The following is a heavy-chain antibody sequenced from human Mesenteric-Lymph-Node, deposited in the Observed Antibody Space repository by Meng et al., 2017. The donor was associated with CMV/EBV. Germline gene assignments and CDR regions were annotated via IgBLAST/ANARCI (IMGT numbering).Heavy chain of an antibody. D-gene: IGHD2-21*01. CDR2: LNSDGNTT. CDR1: FTFSSYG. J-gene: IGHJ5*02. V-gene: IGHV3-74*01. Sequence: FTFSSYGMHWVRQAPGEGLVWVSRLNSDGNTTTYADSVKGRFTMSRDNSKNTLYLQMNSLRADDTAVYYCAKLPNYCGGDCYSNWFDPWGQGTLVTVSS. CDR3: AKLPNYCGGDCYSNWFDP.